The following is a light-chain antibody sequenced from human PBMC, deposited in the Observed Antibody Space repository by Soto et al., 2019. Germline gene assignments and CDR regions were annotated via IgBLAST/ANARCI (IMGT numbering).Light chain of an antibody. V-gene: IGKV1-39*01. CDR2: DAF. Sequence: DIQMTQSPSTLSASLGDRITITCRASQSISSYLNWYQQKPGKAPKLLIHDAFSLQSGVPSRFSGSGSGTLFTLTISNLQPEDFATYYCQQSFSAPPITFGQGTRLDIK. CDR3: QQSFSAPPIT. J-gene: IGKJ5*01. CDR1: QSISSY.